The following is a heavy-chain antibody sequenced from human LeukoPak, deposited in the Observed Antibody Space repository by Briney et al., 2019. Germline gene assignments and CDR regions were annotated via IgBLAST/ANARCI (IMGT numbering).Heavy chain of an antibody. CDR3: ARDDY. CDR1: GFTFSSYT. Sequence: GGSLRLSCAASGFTFSSYTMHWVRQAPGKGLEWVAVVSHNGPDKYYADSVKGRFTISRDNSKDTLYLQMSSLRADDTAVYYCARDDYWGQGTLVTVSS. CDR2: VSHNGPDK. J-gene: IGHJ4*02. V-gene: IGHV3-30-3*01.